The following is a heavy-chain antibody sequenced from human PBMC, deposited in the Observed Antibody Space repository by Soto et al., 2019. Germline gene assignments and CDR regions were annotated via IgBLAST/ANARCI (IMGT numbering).Heavy chain of an antibody. J-gene: IGHJ4*02. CDR3: ARADYYDSSGFYYDC. CDR2: INPSGGST. CDR1: GYIFTNHY. V-gene: IGHV1-46*01. D-gene: IGHD3-22*01. Sequence: QVQLVQSGAEVKKPGASVKVSCKASGYIFTNHYIHWVRQAPGQGLEWIGIINPSGGSTNYLQKFQGTITMTRDTSTSTVYMELSSLRSEDTAVYFCARADYYDSSGFYYDCWGQGSLVTVSS.